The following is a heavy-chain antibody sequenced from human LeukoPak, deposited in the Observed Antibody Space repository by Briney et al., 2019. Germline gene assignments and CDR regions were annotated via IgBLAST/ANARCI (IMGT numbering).Heavy chain of an antibody. Sequence: GGSLRLSCSASGFTFCSYAMYWVRQAPGKGLEWVSGIFGSGGSAHCADSVKGRFTISRDNSKNPVYLQMDSVRAEDTATYYCAKTTTGYSSGRYPAWPIDYWGQGTLVSVSS. J-gene: IGHJ4*02. CDR3: AKTTTGYSSGRYPAWPIDY. CDR1: GFTFCSYA. CDR2: IFGSGGSA. D-gene: IGHD2-15*01. V-gene: IGHV3-23*01.